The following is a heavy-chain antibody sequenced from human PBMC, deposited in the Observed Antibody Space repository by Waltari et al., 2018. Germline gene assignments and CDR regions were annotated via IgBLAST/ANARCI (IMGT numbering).Heavy chain of an antibody. CDR2: ISWNSGNI. CDR3: AKGHSGSYGLDS. Sequence: EVQLVESGGGLVQPGRSRGLPCADFGLPLEVLAMHWVRQAPGKGLEWVSGISWNSGNIGYADSVKGRFTISRDNAKNSLYLQMNSLRTGDTALYYCAKGHSGSYGLDSWGQGTLVTVSP. J-gene: IGHJ4*02. CDR1: GLPLEVLA. D-gene: IGHD1-26*01. V-gene: IGHV3-9*01.